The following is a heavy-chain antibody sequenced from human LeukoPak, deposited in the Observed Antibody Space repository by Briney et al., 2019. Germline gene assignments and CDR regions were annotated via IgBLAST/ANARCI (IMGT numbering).Heavy chain of an antibody. V-gene: IGHV3-15*01. CDR3: TTRLLRLGESLTDFDY. CDR1: GFTFSNTW. D-gene: IGHD3-10*01. J-gene: IGHJ4*02. Sequence: GGSLRLSCAASGFTFSNTWMSWVRQAPGKGLEWVGRIKSNTDGGTTNYAEPVKNRFFISRDDSKNTLYLQMSLLKIEDTAVYYCTTRLLRLGESLTDFDYWGRGTLVTVSS. CDR2: IKSNTDGGTT.